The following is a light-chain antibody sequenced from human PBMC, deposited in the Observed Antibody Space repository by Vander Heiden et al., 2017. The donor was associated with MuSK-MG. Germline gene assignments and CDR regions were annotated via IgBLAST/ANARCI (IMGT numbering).Light chain of an antibody. Sequence: DIVMTQSPDSLAVSLGERATINCKSSQSVLYSSNNKNYLDWYQQKPGQPPKLLIYWASNREYGVPDRFSGSGSGTDFTLTSSSLQAEDVAVYYWQQYYSTQTFGQGTKLEIK. J-gene: IGKJ2*01. CDR1: QSVLYSSNNKNY. V-gene: IGKV4-1*01. CDR2: WAS. CDR3: QQYYSTQT.